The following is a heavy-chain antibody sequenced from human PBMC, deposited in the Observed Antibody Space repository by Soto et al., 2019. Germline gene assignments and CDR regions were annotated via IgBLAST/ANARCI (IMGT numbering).Heavy chain of an antibody. CDR2: ISSSSSYI. V-gene: IGHV3-21*01. CDR1: GFTFSSYS. D-gene: IGHD6-13*01. J-gene: IGHJ4*02. CDR3: ARDIKQQLVRFGYFDY. Sequence: PGGSLRLSCAASGFTFSSYSMNWVRQAPGKGLEWVSSISSSSSYIYYADSVKGRFTISRDNAKNPLYLQMNSLRAEDTAVYYCARDIKQQLVRFGYFDYWGQGTLVTVSS.